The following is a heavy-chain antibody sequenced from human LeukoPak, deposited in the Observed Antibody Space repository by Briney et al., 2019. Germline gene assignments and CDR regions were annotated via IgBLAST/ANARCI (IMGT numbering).Heavy chain of an antibody. J-gene: IGHJ4*02. Sequence: AGGSLRLSCAASGFPYNSYWMSWVRQAPGKGLEWVAFIRYDGSNKYYADSVKGRFTISRDNSKNTLYLQMNSLRVEDTAVYYCAKDFGYSFDYWGQGTLVTVSS. V-gene: IGHV3-30*02. D-gene: IGHD5-18*01. CDR1: GFPYNSYW. CDR3: AKDFGYSFDY. CDR2: IRYDGSNK.